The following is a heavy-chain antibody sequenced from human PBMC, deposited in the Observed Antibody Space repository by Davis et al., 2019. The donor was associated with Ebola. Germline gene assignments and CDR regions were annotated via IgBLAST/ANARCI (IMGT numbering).Heavy chain of an antibody. CDR1: GGTFSSYT. V-gene: IGHV1-69*06. J-gene: IGHJ5*02. CDR2: VIPVFGTT. Sequence: SVKVSCKASGGTFSSYTITWVRQAPGQGLEWMGWVIPVFGTTNYGQKLQGRATMTADTSTGTAYMDLRRLSSDDTAVYYCARDGGTWWFDPWGQGTLVIVSS. D-gene: IGHD3-16*01. CDR3: ARDGGTWWFDP.